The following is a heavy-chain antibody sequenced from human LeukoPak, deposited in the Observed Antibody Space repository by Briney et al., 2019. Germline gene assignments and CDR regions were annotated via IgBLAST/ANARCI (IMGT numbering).Heavy chain of an antibody. CDR1: GFTFSSYA. V-gene: IGHV3-23*01. CDR2: ISGSGGST. J-gene: IGHJ4*02. Sequence: GGSLRLSCATSGFTFSSYAMSWVRQAPGKGLEWVSGISGSGGSTYYADSVKGRFTISRDNSKNTLYLQMNSLRAEDTAVYYCAKSPGLSGRSPLDYWGQGTLVTVSS. D-gene: IGHD6-19*01. CDR3: AKSPGLSGRSPLDY.